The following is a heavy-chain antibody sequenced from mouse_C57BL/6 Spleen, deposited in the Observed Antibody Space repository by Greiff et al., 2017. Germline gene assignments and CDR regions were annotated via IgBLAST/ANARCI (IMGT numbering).Heavy chain of an antibody. J-gene: IGHJ1*03. CDR2: INPGSGGT. Sequence: VQLQQSGAELVRPGTSVKVSCKASGYAFTNYLIEWVKQRPGQGLEWIGVINPGSGGTNYNEKFKGKATLTADKSSSTAYMQLSSLTSEDSAFYSCARPASGDVSYFAVWDRGTAASV. CDR1: GYAFTNYL. V-gene: IGHV1-54*01. CDR3: ARPASGDVSYFAV. D-gene: IGHD6-1*01.